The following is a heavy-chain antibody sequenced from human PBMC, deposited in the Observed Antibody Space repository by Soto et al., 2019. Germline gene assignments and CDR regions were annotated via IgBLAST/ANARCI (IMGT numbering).Heavy chain of an antibody. CDR3: ERYFATRGWYDS. J-gene: IGHJ5*01. CDR2: IDPSDSYT. CDR1: GYSFTNYW. D-gene: IGHD1-26*01. Sequence: PGESLKISCKGSGYSFTNYWIIWVRQMPGKGLEWMGRIDPSDSYTNYSPSFQGHVTISADKSISTAYLQWSSLKASDTAMYYWERYFATRGWYDSWGQGNLVTVSS. V-gene: IGHV5-10-1*01.